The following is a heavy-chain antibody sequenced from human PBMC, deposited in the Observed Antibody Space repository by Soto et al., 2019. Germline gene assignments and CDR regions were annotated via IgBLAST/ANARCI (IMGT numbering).Heavy chain of an antibody. V-gene: IGHV4-39*01. CDR1: GGSISSSSYY. CDR3: ARLSTVTTWDYYYGMDV. Sequence: SETLSLTCTVSGGSISSSSYYWGWIRQPPGKGLEWIGSIYYSGSTYYNPSLKSRVTISVDTSKNQFSLKLSSVTAADTAVYYCARLSTVTTWDYYYGMDVWGQGTTVIVSS. D-gene: IGHD4-17*01. CDR2: IYYSGST. J-gene: IGHJ6*02.